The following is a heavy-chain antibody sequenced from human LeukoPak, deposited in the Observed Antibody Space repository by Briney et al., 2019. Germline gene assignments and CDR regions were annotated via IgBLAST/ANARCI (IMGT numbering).Heavy chain of an antibody. Sequence: EASVKVSCKASGYTFTDYHMHWVRQAPGQGLEWMGRIKPHNGDTDCAQRFQGRVTLTRDTSIRTAYMELSSLRSDDTGVYYCARDPYVAGDHWGQGTLVTVSS. CDR2: IKPHNGDT. J-gene: IGHJ4*02. CDR3: ARDPYVAGDH. D-gene: IGHD3-16*01. CDR1: GYTFTDYH. V-gene: IGHV1-2*05.